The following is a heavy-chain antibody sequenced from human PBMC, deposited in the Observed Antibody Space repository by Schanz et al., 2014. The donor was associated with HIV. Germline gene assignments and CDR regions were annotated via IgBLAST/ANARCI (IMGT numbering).Heavy chain of an antibody. Sequence: QVQLVESGGGVVQPGRSLRLSCAVSGFTFSNYAMHWVRQAPGKGLEWVAVIWYDGSNKYYADSVKGRFTISRDNSKKTLYLQMNSLRAEDTAVYYCARQEYSSSFNWFDPWGQGTLVTVSS. CDR3: ARQEYSSSFNWFDP. V-gene: IGHV3-33*08. J-gene: IGHJ5*02. CDR1: GFTFSNYA. D-gene: IGHD6-6*01. CDR2: IWYDGSNK.